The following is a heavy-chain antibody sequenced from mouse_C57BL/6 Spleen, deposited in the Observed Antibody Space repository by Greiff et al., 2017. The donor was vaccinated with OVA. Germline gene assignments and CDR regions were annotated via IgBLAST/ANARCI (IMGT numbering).Heavy chain of an antibody. CDR3: TRDNYDYGGLAY. V-gene: IGHV5-9-1*02. CDR1: GFTFSSYA. CDR2: ISPGGGYT. J-gene: IGHJ3*01. Sequence: EVKLVESGEGLVKPGGSLKLSCAASGFTFSSYAMSWVRQTPEKRLEWVAYISPGGGYTYYAATLKGRVTITRDKARNTLYLQMSSLTSEDTAMYYCTRDNYDYGGLAYWGQGTLVTVSA. D-gene: IGHD2-4*01.